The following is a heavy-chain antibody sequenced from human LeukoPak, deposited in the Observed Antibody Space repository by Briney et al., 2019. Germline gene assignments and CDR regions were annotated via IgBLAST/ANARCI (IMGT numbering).Heavy chain of an antibody. CDR3: AKRNSGGPYYFDY. Sequence: PGRSLRLSCSASGFTFSNYAMTWVRQAPGKCLQWVSTISVSGDNTYYADSVKGRFTISRDNSKNTLYLQMNSLRADDTAIYYCAKRNSGGPYYFDYWGQGTLVTVSS. CDR2: ISVSGDNT. D-gene: IGHD3-10*01. J-gene: IGHJ4*02. V-gene: IGHV3-23*01. CDR1: GFTFSNYA.